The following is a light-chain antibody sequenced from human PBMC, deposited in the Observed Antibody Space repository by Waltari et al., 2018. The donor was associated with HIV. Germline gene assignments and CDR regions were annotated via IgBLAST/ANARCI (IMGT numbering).Light chain of an antibody. CDR2: WAS. V-gene: IGKV4-1*01. CDR1: QSVLYNSNNKNY. CDR3: QQYYSTPFT. Sequence: DSLAVSLGERATINCKSSQSVLYNSNNKNYLAWYQQKPGQPPKLLIYWASTRESGVPDRFSGSGSGTDFTLTISSLQAEDVAVYYCQQYYSTPFTFGPGTKVDIK. J-gene: IGKJ3*01.